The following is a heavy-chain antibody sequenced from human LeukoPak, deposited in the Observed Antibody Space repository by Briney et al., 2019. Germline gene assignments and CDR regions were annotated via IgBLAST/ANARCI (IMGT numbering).Heavy chain of an antibody. CDR2: INPNSGGT. V-gene: IGHV1-2*02. D-gene: IGHD5-12*01. Sequence: VASVTVSCKASGYTFTGYDMHWVRQAPGQGLEWMGWINPNSGGTNYAQKFQGRVTMTRDTSISTAYMELSRLRSDDTAVYYCARIYGGYSYFDYWGQGTLDTVSS. CDR3: ARIYGGYSYFDY. J-gene: IGHJ4*02. CDR1: GYTFTGYD.